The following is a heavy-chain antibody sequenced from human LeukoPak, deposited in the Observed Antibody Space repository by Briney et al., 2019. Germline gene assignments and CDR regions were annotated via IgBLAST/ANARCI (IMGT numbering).Heavy chain of an antibody. CDR3: ARDRKGSGSYPYYYYYGMDV. Sequence: SETLSLTCTVSGGSVSSGSYYWSWIRQPPGKGLEWIGEINHSGSTNYNPSLKSRVTISVDTSKNQFSLKLSSVTAADTAVYYCARDRKGSGSYPYYYYYGMDVWGKGTTVTVSS. V-gene: IGHV4-39*07. CDR2: INHSGST. D-gene: IGHD3-10*01. CDR1: GGSVSSGSYY. J-gene: IGHJ6*04.